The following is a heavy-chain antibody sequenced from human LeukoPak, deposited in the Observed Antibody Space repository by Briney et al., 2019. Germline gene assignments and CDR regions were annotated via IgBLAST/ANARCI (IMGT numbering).Heavy chain of an antibody. Sequence: PGGSLRLSCAASGFTFSDYYMSWIRQAPGKGLEWVSYISSSSSYTNYADSVKGRFTISRDSAKNSLYLQMNSLRAEDTAVYYCARDSARVIRYFDWVLDYYYYYGMDVWGKGTTVTVSS. CDR1: GFTFSDYY. CDR2: ISSSSSYT. V-gene: IGHV3-11*06. D-gene: IGHD3-9*01. CDR3: ARDSARVIRYFDWVLDYYYYYGMDV. J-gene: IGHJ6*04.